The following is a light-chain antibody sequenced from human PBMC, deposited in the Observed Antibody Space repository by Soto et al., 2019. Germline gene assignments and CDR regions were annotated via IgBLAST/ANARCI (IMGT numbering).Light chain of an antibody. CDR2: DVS. J-gene: IGLJ2*01. CDR1: SSDIGAYNS. CDR3: ASYTSARIRV. V-gene: IGLV2-14*03. Sequence: QYALTQPASVSASPGQSITISCTGTSSDIGAYNSVSWYQQHPGKAPQLMIYDVSYRPSGISSRFSGSKSGNTASLTISGLQADDDADYYCASYTSARIRVFGGGTKLTVL.